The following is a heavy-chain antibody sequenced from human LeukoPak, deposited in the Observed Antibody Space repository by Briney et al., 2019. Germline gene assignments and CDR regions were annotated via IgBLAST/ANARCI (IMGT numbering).Heavy chain of an antibody. D-gene: IGHD1-26*01. Sequence: SETLSLTCIVSGGSISNYYWSWIRQPAGKGLEWIGRMYTSGSTNYNPSLKSRVIMSLDMSKNHFSLKLSSVTAADTAVYYCARSFRSGSYYSYAYWGQGILVTVSS. V-gene: IGHV4-4*07. CDR3: ARSFRSGSYYSYAY. CDR2: MYTSGST. J-gene: IGHJ4*02. CDR1: GGSISNYY.